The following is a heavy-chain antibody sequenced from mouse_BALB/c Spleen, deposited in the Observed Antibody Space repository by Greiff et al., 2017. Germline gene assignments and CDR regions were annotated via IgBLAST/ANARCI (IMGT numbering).Heavy chain of an antibody. CDR3: ARERGVYYRYDGPFAY. Sequence: DVKVEESGGGLVQPGGSLRLSCATSGFTFTDYYMSWVRQPPGKALEWLGFIRNKANGYTTEYSASVKGRFTISRDNSQSILYLQMNTLRAEDSATYYCARERGVYYRYDGPFAYWGQGTLVTVSA. J-gene: IGHJ3*01. CDR2: IRNKANGYTT. V-gene: IGHV7-3*02. CDR1: GFTFTDYY. D-gene: IGHD2-14*01.